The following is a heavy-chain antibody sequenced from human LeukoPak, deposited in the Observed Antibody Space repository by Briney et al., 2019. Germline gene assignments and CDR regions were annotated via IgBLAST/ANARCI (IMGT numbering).Heavy chain of an antibody. J-gene: IGHJ5*02. Sequence: ASVKVSCKASGYTFTSYGISWVRQAPGQGLEWMGWIGAYNGNTNYAQKLQGRVTMTTDTSTSTAYMELRSLRSDDTAVYYCARDRGIRYFDWPRFDPWGQGTLVTVSS. CDR2: IGAYNGNT. D-gene: IGHD3-9*01. V-gene: IGHV1-18*01. CDR1: GYTFTSYG. CDR3: ARDRGIRYFDWPRFDP.